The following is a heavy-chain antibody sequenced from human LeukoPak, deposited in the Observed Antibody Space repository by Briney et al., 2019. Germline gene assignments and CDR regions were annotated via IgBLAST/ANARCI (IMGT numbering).Heavy chain of an antibody. CDR1: GFTFSSYW. J-gene: IGHJ4*02. V-gene: IGHV3-74*01. Sequence: PGGSPRLSCAASGFTFSSYWMHWVRQAPGKGLVWVSRINSDGSSTSYADSVKGRFTISRDNAKNTLYLQMNSLRVEDTAVYYCARVSPEGDYDYWGQGTLVTVSS. CDR3: ARVSPEGDYDY. D-gene: IGHD4-17*01. CDR2: INSDGSST.